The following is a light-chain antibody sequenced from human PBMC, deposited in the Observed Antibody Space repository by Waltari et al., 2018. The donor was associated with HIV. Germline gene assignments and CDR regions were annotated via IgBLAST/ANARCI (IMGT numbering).Light chain of an antibody. CDR1: QGLWHPSLRRPY. Sequence: DIVMTQSPDSLPVSLGERATLNCKSSQGLWHPSLRRPYLAGYQQIPGQPPKLRIAWACTRESGGPDRFRGSGSGTDFTLAISSLQPEDVAVYYCQQYYDTPYTFGQGTKLEI. CDR2: WAC. V-gene: IGKV4-1*01. J-gene: IGKJ2*01. CDR3: QQYYDTPYT.